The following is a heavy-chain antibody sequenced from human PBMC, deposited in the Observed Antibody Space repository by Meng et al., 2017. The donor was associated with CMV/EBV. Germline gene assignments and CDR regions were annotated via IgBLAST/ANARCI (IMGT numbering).Heavy chain of an antibody. V-gene: IGHV3-74*01. CDR1: GFTFSSYW. CDR2: INSDGSST. D-gene: IGHD1-26*01. Sequence: SGFTFSSYWMHWVRQAPGKGLVWVSRINSDGSSTSYADSVKGRFTISRDNSKNTLYLQMNSLRAEDTAVYYCAKGSRVGATRGPFDYWGQGTLVTVSS. CDR3: AKGSRVGATRGPFDY. J-gene: IGHJ4*02.